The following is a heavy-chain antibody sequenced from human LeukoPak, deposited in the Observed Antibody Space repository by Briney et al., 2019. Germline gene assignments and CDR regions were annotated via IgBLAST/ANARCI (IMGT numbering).Heavy chain of an antibody. CDR1: GFTFSNYA. Sequence: QPGGSLRLSCAASGFTFSNYAMSWVRQAPGKGLEWVSAISGSGGSTFYADSVKGRFTISRDNSKNTLYLQMNSLRAEDTAVYYCAKGMEDIEVVPAAILYAFDIWGQGTMVTVSS. CDR3: AKGMEDIEVVPAAILYAFDI. J-gene: IGHJ3*02. V-gene: IGHV3-23*01. D-gene: IGHD2-2*01. CDR2: ISGSGGST.